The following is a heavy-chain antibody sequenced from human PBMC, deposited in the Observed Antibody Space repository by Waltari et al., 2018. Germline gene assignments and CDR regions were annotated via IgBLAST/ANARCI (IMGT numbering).Heavy chain of an antibody. CDR1: GVTFISYS. CDR2: ISGDSTYK. D-gene: IGHD3-22*01. Sequence: DVQLVESWGGLVKPGGSLRLSCAASGVTFISYSRNWVRQAPGTGMECVSSISGDSTYKDYADSVKGKFTISRDNTKNSLYLQMNSLRAEDTAVYFCAKAHEIDGPIFDYWGQGALVTVSS. V-gene: IGHV3-21*01. CDR3: AKAHEIDGPIFDY. J-gene: IGHJ4*02.